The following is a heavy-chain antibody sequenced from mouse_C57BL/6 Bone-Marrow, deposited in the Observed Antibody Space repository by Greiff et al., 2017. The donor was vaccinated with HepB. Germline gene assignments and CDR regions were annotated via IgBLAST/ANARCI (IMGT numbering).Heavy chain of an antibody. J-gene: IGHJ1*03. Sequence: QQPGAELVMPGASVKLSCKASGYTFTSYWIHWVKQRPGQGLEWIGEIDPSDSYTNYNQKFKGKSTLTVDKSSSTAYMQLSSLTSEDSAVYYCARKDGSSYYWYFDVWGTGTTVTVSS. D-gene: IGHD1-1*01. CDR1: GYTFTSYW. CDR3: ARKDGSSYYWYFDV. CDR2: IDPSDSYT. V-gene: IGHV1-69*01.